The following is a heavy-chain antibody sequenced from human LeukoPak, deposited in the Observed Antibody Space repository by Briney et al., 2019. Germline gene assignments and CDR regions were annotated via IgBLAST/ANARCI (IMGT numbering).Heavy chain of an antibody. CDR3: ARGRRWLQLDYFDY. J-gene: IGHJ4*02. D-gene: IGHD5-24*01. V-gene: IGHV4-59*01. Sequence: PSETLSLTRTVSGGSISSYYWSWIRQPPGKGLEWIGYIYYSGSTNYNPSLKSRVTISVDTSKNQFSLKLSSVTAADTAVYYCARGRRWLQLDYFDYWGQGTLVTVSS. CDR1: GGSISSYY. CDR2: IYYSGST.